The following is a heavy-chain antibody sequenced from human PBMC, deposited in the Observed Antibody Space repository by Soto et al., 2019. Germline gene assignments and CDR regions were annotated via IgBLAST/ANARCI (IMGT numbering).Heavy chain of an antibody. V-gene: IGHV3-13*01. D-gene: IGHD2-2*01. J-gene: IGHJ6*02. CDR3: ARDRGYCSSTSCYGSGMDV. CDR2: IGTAGDT. CDR1: GFTFSSYD. Sequence: GGSLRLSCAASGFTFSSYDMHWVRQATGKGLEWVSAIGTAGDTYYPGSVKGRFTISRENAKNSLYLQMNSLRAEDTAVYYCARDRGYCSSTSCYGSGMDVWGQGTTVTVSS.